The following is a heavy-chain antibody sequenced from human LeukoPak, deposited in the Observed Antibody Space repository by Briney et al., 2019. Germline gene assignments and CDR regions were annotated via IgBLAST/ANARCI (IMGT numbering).Heavy chain of an antibody. CDR3: ARGLYCSGGSCYSAGYDY. D-gene: IGHD2-15*01. CDR1: GGSISSSSYY. Sequence: PSETLSLTCTVSGGSISSSSYYWGWIRQPPGKGLEWIGYIFYSGSTKYNPSLKSRVTISVDTSKNQFSLKLSSVTAADTAVYYCARGLYCSGGSCYSAGYDYWGQGTLVTVSS. CDR2: IFYSGST. V-gene: IGHV4-61*05. J-gene: IGHJ4*02.